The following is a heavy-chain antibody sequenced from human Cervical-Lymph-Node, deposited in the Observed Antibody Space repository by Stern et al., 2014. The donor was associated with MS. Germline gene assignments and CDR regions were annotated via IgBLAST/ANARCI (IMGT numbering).Heavy chain of an antibody. CDR1: GYSFTANW. V-gene: IGHV5-51*01. CDR3: ARDYGDYAFDY. Sequence: EVQLVESGAEVKKPGESLKISCKGSGYSFTANWIAWVRQMPGKGLEWMGIIYPGDSDTRSSPPFQGQVTISADKSISTAYLQWSSLKASDTAMYYCARDYGDYAFDYWGQGTLVTVSS. J-gene: IGHJ4*02. D-gene: IGHD4-17*01. CDR2: IYPGDSDT.